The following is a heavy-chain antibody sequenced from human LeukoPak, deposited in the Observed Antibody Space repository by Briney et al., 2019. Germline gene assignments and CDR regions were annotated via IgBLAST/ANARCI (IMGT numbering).Heavy chain of an antibody. CDR2: MNPNSGNT. Sequence: ASVKVSCKASGYTFTSYDINWVRQATGRGLEWMGWMNPNSGNTGYAQKFQGRVTMTRNTSISTAYMELSSLRSEDTAVYYCARVRKKQWLVPEGFDYWGQGTLVTVSS. V-gene: IGHV1-8*01. J-gene: IGHJ4*02. D-gene: IGHD6-19*01. CDR3: ARVRKKQWLVPEGFDY. CDR1: GYTFTSYD.